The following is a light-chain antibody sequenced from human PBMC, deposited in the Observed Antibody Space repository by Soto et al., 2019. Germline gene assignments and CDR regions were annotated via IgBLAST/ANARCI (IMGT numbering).Light chain of an antibody. V-gene: IGKV3-15*01. J-gene: IGKJ4*01. Sequence: EIVLTQSPGTLSLSPGERATLSCRASQSVSTTVAGYHQKPGQAPRLLVYNASTRATGISGSFSGSGSGTEFTLTISSLQSEDFAVDYCQQYNRRPLTFGGGSKADVK. CDR2: NAS. CDR1: QSVSTT. CDR3: QQYNRRPLT.